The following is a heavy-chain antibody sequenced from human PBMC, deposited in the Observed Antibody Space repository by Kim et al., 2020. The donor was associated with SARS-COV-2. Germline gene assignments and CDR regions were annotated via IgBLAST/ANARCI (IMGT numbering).Heavy chain of an antibody. Sequence: ASVKVSCKVSGYTLTELSMHWVRQAPGKGLEWMGGFDPEDGETIYAQKFQGRVTMTEDTSTDTAYMELSSLRSEDTAVYYCATGPPVATIWGAWFDPWGQGTLVTVSS. V-gene: IGHV1-24*01. D-gene: IGHD5-12*01. CDR2: FDPEDGET. CDR1: GYTLTELS. J-gene: IGHJ5*02. CDR3: ATGPPVATIWGAWFDP.